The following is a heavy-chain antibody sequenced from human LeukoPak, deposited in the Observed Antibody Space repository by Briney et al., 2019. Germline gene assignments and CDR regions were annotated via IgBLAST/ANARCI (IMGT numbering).Heavy chain of an antibody. V-gene: IGHV3-23*01. D-gene: IGHD3-22*01. CDR1: GFTFSSYA. CDR2: ISGSGGST. CDR3: AKDPNYPRYYDSSGPD. Sequence: PGGSLRLSCAVSGFTFSSYAMSWVRQAPGKGLEWVSAISGSGGSTYYADSVKGRFTISRDNSKNTLYLQMNSLRAEDTAVYYCAKDPNYPRYYDSSGPDWGQGTLVTVSS. J-gene: IGHJ4*02.